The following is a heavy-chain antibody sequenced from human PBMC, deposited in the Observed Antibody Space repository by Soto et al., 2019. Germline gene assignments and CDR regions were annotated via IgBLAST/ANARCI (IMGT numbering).Heavy chain of an antibody. Sequence: SETLSLTCTVSGGSISPYYWSWIRQPPGKGLEWIGFIYYSGTTNYNPSLKSRVTISVDTSKNQFSLKLSSVTATDTAVYYCARPRSSGYAGEFDYWGQGTLVTSPQ. CDR1: GGSISPYY. CDR3: ARPRSSGYAGEFDY. J-gene: IGHJ4*02. V-gene: IGHV4-59*01. CDR2: IYYSGTT. D-gene: IGHD3-22*01.